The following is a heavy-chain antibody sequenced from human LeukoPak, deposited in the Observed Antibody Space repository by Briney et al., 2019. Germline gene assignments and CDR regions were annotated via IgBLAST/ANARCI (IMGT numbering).Heavy chain of an antibody. CDR1: GFTLSSYA. J-gene: IGHJ4*02. V-gene: IGHV3-23*01. CDR2: ISGSGGST. CDR3: AKGSYYYDSSGYLEDY. Sequence: GGSLRLSCAASGFTLSSYAMSWVRQAPGKGLEWVSDISGSGGSTYYADSVKGRFTISRDNSKNTLYLQMNSLRAEDTAVYYCAKGSYYYDSSGYLEDYWGQGTLVTVSS. D-gene: IGHD3-22*01.